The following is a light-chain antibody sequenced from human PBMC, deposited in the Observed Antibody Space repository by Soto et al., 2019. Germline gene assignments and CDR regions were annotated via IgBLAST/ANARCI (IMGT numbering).Light chain of an antibody. CDR2: GAS. Sequence: EIVLTQSPGTLSLSPGERATLSCRASQSVRSRYLAWYQQKPGQAPRLFISGASTRATGIPDGFSGSGSGTDFALTISRLEPEDFAVYYCQQYGNSRWTFGQGTKVEIK. CDR3: QQYGNSRWT. V-gene: IGKV3-20*01. CDR1: QSVRSRY. J-gene: IGKJ1*01.